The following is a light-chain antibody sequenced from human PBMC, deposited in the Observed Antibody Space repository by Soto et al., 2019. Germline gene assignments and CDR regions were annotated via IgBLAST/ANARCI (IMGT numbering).Light chain of an antibody. CDR2: AAS. CDR3: HQANSFPYT. J-gene: IGKJ2*01. CDR1: QGIGSW. Sequence: DIQMTQSPSSASASVGDRVTITCRASQGIGSWLAWYQQKPGKAPKLLIYAASSLQGAVPSRFSGRGSGTYFTLTISSLQPEDYATYYCHQANSFPYTFGQGTKLEIK. V-gene: IGKV1D-12*01.